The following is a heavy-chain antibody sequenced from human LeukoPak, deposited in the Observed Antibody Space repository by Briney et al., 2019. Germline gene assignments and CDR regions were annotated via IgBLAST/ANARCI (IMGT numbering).Heavy chain of an antibody. D-gene: IGHD2-15*01. CDR3: ARDYCSGGSCYYYGMDV. V-gene: IGHV3-21*01. J-gene: IGHJ6*02. CDR2: ISSSSSYI. CDR1: GFTFSDYG. Sequence: GGSLRLSCAASGFTFSDYGMNWVRQAPGKGLEWVSSISSSSSYIYYADSVKGRFTISRDNAKNSLYLQMNSLRAEDTAVYYCARDYCSGGSCYYYGMDVWGQGTTVTVSS.